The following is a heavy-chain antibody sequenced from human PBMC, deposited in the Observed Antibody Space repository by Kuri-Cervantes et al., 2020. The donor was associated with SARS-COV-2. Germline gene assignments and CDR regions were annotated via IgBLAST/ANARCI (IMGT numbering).Heavy chain of an antibody. CDR2: ISSSSSYI. CDR3: ARDLLRQFDWLSSDAFDI. Sequence: GGSLRLCCAASGFTFSSYSMNWVRQAPGKGLEWVSSISSSSSYIYYADSVKGRFTISRDNAKNSLYLQMNSLRAEDTAVYYCARDLLRQFDWLSSDAFDIWGQGTMVTVSS. CDR1: GFTFSSYS. J-gene: IGHJ3*02. D-gene: IGHD3-9*01. V-gene: IGHV3-21*01.